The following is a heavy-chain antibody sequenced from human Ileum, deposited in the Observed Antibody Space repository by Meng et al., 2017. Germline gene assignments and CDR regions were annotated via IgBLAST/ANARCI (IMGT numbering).Heavy chain of an antibody. D-gene: IGHD2-15*01. V-gene: IGHV3-20*04. J-gene: IGHJ4*01. CDR1: GFTFYDYG. CDR2: INWNGETT. CDR3: ARRYCSAGSCFYGNDY. Sequence: GESLKISCAVSGFTFYDYGMSWVRQVPGKGLEWVCGINWNGETTGYADSVKGRFTISRDNSESSLYLQMNSLRAEDTALYYCARRYCSAGSCFYGNDYWGQGTLVTVSS.